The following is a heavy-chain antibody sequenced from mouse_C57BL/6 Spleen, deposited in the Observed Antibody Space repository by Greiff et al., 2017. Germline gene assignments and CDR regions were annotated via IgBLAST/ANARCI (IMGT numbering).Heavy chain of an antibody. V-gene: IGHV1-50*01. CDR3: ARRGPITTVVYFDY. CDR1: GYTFTSYW. J-gene: IGHJ2*01. Sequence: VQLQQPGAELVKPGASVKLSCKASGYTFTSYWMQWVKQRPGQGLEWIGEIDPSDSYTNYNQKFKGKATLTVDTSSSTAYMQLSSLTSEDSAVYYCARRGPITTVVYFDYWGQGTTLTVSS. D-gene: IGHD1-1*01. CDR2: IDPSDSYT.